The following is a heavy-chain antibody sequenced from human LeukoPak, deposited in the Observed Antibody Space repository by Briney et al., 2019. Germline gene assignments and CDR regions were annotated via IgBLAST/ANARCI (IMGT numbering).Heavy chain of an antibody. J-gene: IGHJ4*02. CDR1: GFTFGDYA. V-gene: IGHV3-49*03. D-gene: IGHD6-6*01. CDR3: TRERVIAARSPGYDY. CDR2: IRSKAYGGTT. Sequence: GGSLRLSCTASGFTFGDYAMSWFRQAPGKGLEWVGFIRSKAYGGTTEYAASVKGRFTISRDDSKSIAYLQMNSLKTEDTAVYYCTRERVIAARSPGYDYWSQGILVTVSS.